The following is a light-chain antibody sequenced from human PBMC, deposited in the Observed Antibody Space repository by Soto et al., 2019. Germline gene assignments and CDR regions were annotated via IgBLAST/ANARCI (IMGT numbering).Light chain of an antibody. CDR2: EVS. J-gene: IGLJ2*01. V-gene: IGLV2-8*01. CDR3: SSYAGSNKLGV. Sequence: QSALTQPPSASGSPGQSVTISCTGTSSDVGGYNYVSWYQQHPGKAPKLMIYEVSKRPSGVPDCFSGSKSGNTASLTVSGLQAEDEADYYCSSYAGSNKLGVFGGGTKLTVL. CDR1: SSDVGGYNY.